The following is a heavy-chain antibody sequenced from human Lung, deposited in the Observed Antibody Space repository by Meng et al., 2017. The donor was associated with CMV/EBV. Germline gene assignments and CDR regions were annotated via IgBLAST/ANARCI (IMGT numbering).Heavy chain of an antibody. D-gene: IGHD5-18*01. CDR1: GFTFSSYE. Sequence: SCAASGFTFSSYEMNWVRQAPGKGLEWISYISSSGSTIYYADSVKGRFTISRDYAKNSLYLQMNSLRAEETAVYYCARQLADTLLAHYYYYGMDVWXQGPTVTVSS. J-gene: IGHJ6*02. CDR2: ISSSGSTI. V-gene: IGHV3-48*03. CDR3: ARQLADTLLAHYYYYGMDV.